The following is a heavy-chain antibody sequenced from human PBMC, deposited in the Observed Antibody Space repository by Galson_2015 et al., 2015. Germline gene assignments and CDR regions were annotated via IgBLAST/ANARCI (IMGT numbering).Heavy chain of an antibody. Sequence: SLRLSCAASGFTFSSYEMNWVRQAPGKGLEWISYTSSSGGTMYYTDSVKGRFTIARDNAKNSLYLQMNSLRAEDTAVYYCARNLALARDYWGQGTLVIVSS. CDR1: GFTFSSYE. J-gene: IGHJ4*02. CDR2: TSSSGGTM. CDR3: ARNLALARDY. V-gene: IGHV3-48*03.